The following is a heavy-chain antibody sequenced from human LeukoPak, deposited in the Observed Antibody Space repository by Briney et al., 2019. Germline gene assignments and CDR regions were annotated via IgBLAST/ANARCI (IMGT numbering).Heavy chain of an antibody. J-gene: IGHJ4*02. CDR3: ASYYYDSSGYLDY. CDR1: GFTFSSYA. D-gene: IGHD3-22*01. Sequence: GGSLRLSCAASGFTFSSYAMHWVRQAPGKGLEWVAVISYDGSNKYYADSVKGRFTISRDNSKNTLYLQMNSLRAEDTAVYYCASYYYDSSGYLDYRGQGTLVTVSS. CDR2: ISYDGSNK. V-gene: IGHV3-30-3*01.